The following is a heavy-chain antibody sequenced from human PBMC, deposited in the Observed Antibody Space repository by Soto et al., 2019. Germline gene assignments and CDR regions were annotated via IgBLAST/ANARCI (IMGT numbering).Heavy chain of an antibody. CDR2: VKYDGSQT. CDR3: TRDFQGPLDYGMDV. Sequence: GGSLRLSCAASGFTFSSYAMHWVRQAPGQGLEWVANVKYDGSQTYYVGSVKGRFTISRDNAKNSLYLQMNSLRAEDTAVYYCTRDFQGPLDYGMDVWGQGTTVTVSS. CDR1: GFTFSSYA. D-gene: IGHD1-1*01. J-gene: IGHJ6*02. V-gene: IGHV3-7*01.